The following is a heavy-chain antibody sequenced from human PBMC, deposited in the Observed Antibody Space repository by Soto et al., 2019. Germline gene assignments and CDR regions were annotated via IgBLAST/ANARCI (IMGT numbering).Heavy chain of an antibody. CDR2: ISGDGGTP. CDR3: TKTLQYDSDWHLHS. Sequence: XGSIRLSCAAAGVTFTNYAMSWVRQAPGRGLDWVSVISGDGGTPYYAGSVRGRFTISSDSFQNTLFLQMNNLRVEDTAVYYCTKTLQYDSDWHLHSWGKGTLVT. J-gene: IGHJ4*02. CDR1: GVTFTNYA. D-gene: IGHD6-19*01. V-gene: IGHV3-23*01.